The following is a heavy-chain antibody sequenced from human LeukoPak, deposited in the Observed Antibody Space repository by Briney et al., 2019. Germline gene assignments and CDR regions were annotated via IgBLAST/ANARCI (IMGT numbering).Heavy chain of an antibody. J-gene: IGHJ6*02. CDR3: AKDFGITIFGVVIRNHYYYGVDV. D-gene: IGHD3-3*01. CDR1: GFTFSSYG. CDR2: ISYDGSNK. Sequence: GSLRLSCAASGFTFSSYGMHWVRQAPGKGLEWVTVISYDGSNKYYADSVKGRFTISRDNSKNTLYLQMNSLRAEDTAVYYCAKDFGITIFGVVIRNHYYYGVDVWGQGTTVTVSS. V-gene: IGHV3-30*18.